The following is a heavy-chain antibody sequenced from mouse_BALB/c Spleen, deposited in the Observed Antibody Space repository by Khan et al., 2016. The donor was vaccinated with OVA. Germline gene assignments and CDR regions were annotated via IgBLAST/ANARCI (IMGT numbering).Heavy chain of an antibody. J-gene: IGHJ3*01. V-gene: IGHV5-6*01. CDR1: GFTFSSYS. Sequence: EVQLVESGGDLVKPGGSLKLSCAASGFTFSSYSMSWVRQTPDKRLEWVATISSGGDYTYYPDSVKGRFTIPRDNAKNTLYLQMSSLKSEDTAMYYCASHLTGSFAYWGQGTLVTVSA. D-gene: IGHD4-1*01. CDR2: ISSGGDYT. CDR3: ASHLTGSFAY.